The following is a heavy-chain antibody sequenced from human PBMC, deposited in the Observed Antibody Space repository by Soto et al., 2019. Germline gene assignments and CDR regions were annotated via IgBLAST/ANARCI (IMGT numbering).Heavy chain of an antibody. Sequence: GASVKVSCKAPGYTFTGYYMHWVRQAPGQGLEWMGWINPNSGGTNYAQKFQGRVTMTRDTSISTAYMELSRLRSDDTAVYYCAREWELPLYYYGMDVWGQGTTVTVSS. D-gene: IGHD1-26*01. J-gene: IGHJ6*02. CDR1: GYTFTGYY. CDR3: AREWELPLYYYGMDV. V-gene: IGHV1-2*02. CDR2: INPNSGGT.